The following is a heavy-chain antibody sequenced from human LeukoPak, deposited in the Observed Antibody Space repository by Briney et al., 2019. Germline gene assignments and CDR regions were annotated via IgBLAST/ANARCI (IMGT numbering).Heavy chain of an antibody. D-gene: IGHD3-10*01. Sequence: PSQTLSLTCAISGDSVSSNSAAWNWIRQSPSRGLEWLGRTYYRSKWYNDYAVSVKSRITINPDTSKNQFSLQLNSVTPEDTAVYYCARDRLFITMVREVHAFDIWGQGTMVTVSS. CDR3: ARDRLFITMVREVHAFDI. V-gene: IGHV6-1*01. CDR1: GDSVSSNSAA. CDR2: TYYRSKWYN. J-gene: IGHJ3*02.